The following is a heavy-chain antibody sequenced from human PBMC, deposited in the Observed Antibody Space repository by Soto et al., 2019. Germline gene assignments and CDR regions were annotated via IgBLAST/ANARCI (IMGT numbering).Heavy chain of an antibody. V-gene: IGHV4-59*01. CDR1: GGSISSYY. CDR3: ARAMDFWSGTDY. D-gene: IGHD3-3*01. J-gene: IGHJ4*02. CDR2: IYYSGST. Sequence: SETLSLTCTVSGGSISSYYWSWIRQPPGKGLEWIGYIYYSGSTNYNPSLKSRVTISVDTSKNQFSLKLSSVTAAETAVYYCARAMDFWSGTDYWGQGNLVTVSS.